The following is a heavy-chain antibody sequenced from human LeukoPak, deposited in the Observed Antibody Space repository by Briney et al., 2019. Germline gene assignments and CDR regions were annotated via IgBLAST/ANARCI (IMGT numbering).Heavy chain of an antibody. CDR3: AREVDIAVAGTNWFDP. CDR1: GGSISDYY. D-gene: IGHD6-19*01. CDR2: IHISGTT. V-gene: IGHV4-4*07. J-gene: IGHJ5*02. Sequence: PSETLSLTCTVSGGSISDYYWSWVRQPAGKGLEWIGRIHISGTTYCNPSLKSRVTISVDTSKNQFSLKLSSVTAADTAVYYCAREVDIAVAGTNWFDPWGQGTLVTVSS.